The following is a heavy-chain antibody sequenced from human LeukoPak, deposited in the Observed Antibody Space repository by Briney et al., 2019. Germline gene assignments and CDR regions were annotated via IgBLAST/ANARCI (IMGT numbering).Heavy chain of an antibody. CDR1: GVIFSKYS. D-gene: IGHD2-15*01. CDR2: ISSSSDTI. J-gene: IGHJ4*02. V-gene: IGHV3-48*02. Sequence: GGSLRLSCAASGVIFSKYSTHWVRQAPGKGLEWVSYISSSSDTIYYADSVKGRFTISRDNAKNSLYLQMHSLRDEDTAVYYCARDGYCSSGSCYGSYDYWGQGTLVTVSS. CDR3: ARDGYCSSGSCYGSYDY.